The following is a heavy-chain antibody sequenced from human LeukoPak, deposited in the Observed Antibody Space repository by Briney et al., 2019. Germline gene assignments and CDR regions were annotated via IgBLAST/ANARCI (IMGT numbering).Heavy chain of an antibody. Sequence: SGPALVKPTRTLTLTCTFSGFSLSTSGMCVSWIRQPPGKALEWLARIDWDDDKYYSTSLKTRLTISKDTSKNQVVLTMTNMDPVDTATYYCARIWGSDIYGGNPFDYWGQGTLVTVSS. J-gene: IGHJ4*02. CDR1: GFSLSTSGMC. V-gene: IGHV2-70*11. CDR3: ARIWGSDIYGGNPFDY. CDR2: IDWDDDK. D-gene: IGHD4-23*01.